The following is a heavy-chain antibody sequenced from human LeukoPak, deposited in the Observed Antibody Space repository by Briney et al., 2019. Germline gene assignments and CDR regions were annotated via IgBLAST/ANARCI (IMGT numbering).Heavy chain of an antibody. J-gene: IGHJ4*02. D-gene: IGHD3-3*01. Sequence: ASVKVSCKASGGTFSSYAISWVRQAPGQGLEWMGRIIPILGIANYAQKFQGRVTITADKSTSTAYMELSSLRSEDTAVYYCARAARTIRPHFDYWGQGTLVTVSS. CDR2: IIPILGIA. V-gene: IGHV1-69*04. CDR1: GGTFSSYA. CDR3: ARAARTIRPHFDY.